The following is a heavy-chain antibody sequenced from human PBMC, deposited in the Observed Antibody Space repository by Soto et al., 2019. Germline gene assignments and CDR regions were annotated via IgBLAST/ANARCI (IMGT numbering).Heavy chain of an antibody. Sequence: SETLSLTCAVYGGSFSGYYWSWIRQPPGKGLEWIGEINQSGGTHYNPSLKSRVTISVDTSKNQFSLKLSSVTATDTAVYYCARGRSITMLRGAPPDYRGQGTLVTVSS. D-gene: IGHD3-10*01. V-gene: IGHV4-34*01. CDR3: ARGRSITMLRGAPPDY. CDR1: GGSFSGYY. J-gene: IGHJ4*02. CDR2: INQSGGT.